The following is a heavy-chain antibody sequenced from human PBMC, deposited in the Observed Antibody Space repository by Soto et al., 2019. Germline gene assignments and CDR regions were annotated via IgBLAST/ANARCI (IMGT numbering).Heavy chain of an antibody. D-gene: IGHD2-21*02. V-gene: IGHV3-11*01. J-gene: IGHJ6*02. CDR2: ISSSGSTI. Sequence: GGSLRLSCAASGFTFSDYYMSWIRQAPGKGLEWVSYISSSGSTIYYADSVKGRFTISRDNAKNSLYLQMNSLRAEDTAVYYCARDTIVVVTAEDYYYGMDVWGQGTTVTVSS. CDR3: ARDTIVVVTAEDYYYGMDV. CDR1: GFTFSDYY.